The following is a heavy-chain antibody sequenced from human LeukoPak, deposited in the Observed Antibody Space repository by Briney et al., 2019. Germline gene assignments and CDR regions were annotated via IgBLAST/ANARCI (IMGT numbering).Heavy chain of an antibody. V-gene: IGHV2-5*01. Sequence: SGPTLVKPTQTLTLTCTFSGFSLSTRGVGVGWIRQPPGKALEWLALIYWNDDNRYSPSLKSRLTITKDTSKNQVVLTMTNMDPVDTARYYCAAQGLVIPHPLNTDWYFDLWGRGTLVTVSS. J-gene: IGHJ2*01. CDR2: IYWNDDN. CDR1: GFSLSTRGVG. CDR3: AAQGLVIPHPLNTDWYFDL. D-gene: IGHD3/OR15-3a*01.